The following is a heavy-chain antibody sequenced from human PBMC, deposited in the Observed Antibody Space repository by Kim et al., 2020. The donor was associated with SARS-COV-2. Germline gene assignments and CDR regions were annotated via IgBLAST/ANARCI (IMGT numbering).Heavy chain of an antibody. CDR2: INGNSGGT. D-gene: IGHD3-10*01. V-gene: IGHV1-2*02. CDR3: ARAFSYYSFDY. Sequence: ASVKVSCKGSGYTLTGHHINWVRQAPGQGFEWMGWINGNSGGTNYAQTFQGRVTLTRDTSINTAYMELSNLRSDDTAVYYCARAFSYYSFDYWGQGTQVTVSS. CDR1: GYTLTGHH. J-gene: IGHJ4*02.